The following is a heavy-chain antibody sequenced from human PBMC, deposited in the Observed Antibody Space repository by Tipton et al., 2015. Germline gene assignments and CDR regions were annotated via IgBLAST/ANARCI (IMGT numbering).Heavy chain of an antibody. CDR2: IYHTGST. D-gene: IGHD2-15*01. V-gene: IGHV4-59*11. CDR1: GGSISSHY. J-gene: IGHJ1*01. Sequence: TLSLTCTVSGGSISSHYWSWIRQSPGKGLEWIGYIYHTGSTIYNPSLKSRVTISLDRSKNQFSLRLTSVTAADTAMYYCARDAGIVAAPSRYFHYWGQGTLVTVSS. CDR3: ARDAGIVAAPSRYFHY.